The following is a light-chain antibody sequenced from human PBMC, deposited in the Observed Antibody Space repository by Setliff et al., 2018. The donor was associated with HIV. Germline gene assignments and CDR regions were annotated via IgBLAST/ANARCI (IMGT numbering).Light chain of an antibody. J-gene: IGLJ2*01. V-gene: IGLV2-23*01. CDR2: EGS. Sequence: QSVLPQPASVSGSPGQSITISCTGTSGDVGGSNLVSWYQHHPGKAPKLMIYEGSNRPSGVSDRFSGSKSGNTASLTISGLQAEDEADYSCCSSVDSSALIIFGGGTKVTVL. CDR3: CSSVDSSALII. CDR1: SGDVGGSNL.